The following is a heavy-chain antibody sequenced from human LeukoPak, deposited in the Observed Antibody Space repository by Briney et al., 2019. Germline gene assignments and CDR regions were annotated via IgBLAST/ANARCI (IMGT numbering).Heavy chain of an antibody. CDR2: ISAYNGNT. CDR3: ARDKGTDGGNSYNWFDP. J-gene: IGHJ5*02. D-gene: IGHD4-23*01. V-gene: IGHV1-18*01. CDR1: GYTFTSYG. Sequence: ASVKVSCKASGYTFTSYGISWVRQAPGQGLEWMGWISAYNGNTNYAQKLQGRVTMTTDTSTSTAYMELRSLRSDDTAVYYCARDKGTDGGNSYNWFDPWGQGTLVTVSS.